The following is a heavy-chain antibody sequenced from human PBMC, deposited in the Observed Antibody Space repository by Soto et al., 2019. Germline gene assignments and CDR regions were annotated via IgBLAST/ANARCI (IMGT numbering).Heavy chain of an antibody. CDR3: ARDGPLRSMVRGVIID. CDR1: GYTFTSYC. J-gene: IGHJ4*02. V-gene: IGHV1-18*01. Sequence: ASVKVSCKASGYTFTSYCISWVRQAPGQGLEWMGWISAYNGNTNYAQKLQGRVTMTTDTSTSTAYMELRSLRSDDTAVYYCARDGPLRSMVRGVIIDWGQGTLVTVSS. D-gene: IGHD3-10*01. CDR2: ISAYNGNT.